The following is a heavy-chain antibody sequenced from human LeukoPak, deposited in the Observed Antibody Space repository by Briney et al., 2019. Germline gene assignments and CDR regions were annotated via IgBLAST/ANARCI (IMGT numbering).Heavy chain of an antibody. J-gene: IGHJ3*02. CDR3: ARSRITMVRGVIELGAFDI. CDR2: INHSGST. Sequence: SETLSLTCAVYGGSFSGYYWSWIRQPPGKGLEWIGEINHSGSTNYNPSLKSRVTMSVDTSKNQFSLKLSSVTAADTAVYYCARSRITMVRGVIELGAFDIWGQGTMVTVSS. V-gene: IGHV4-34*01. CDR1: GGSFSGYY. D-gene: IGHD3-10*01.